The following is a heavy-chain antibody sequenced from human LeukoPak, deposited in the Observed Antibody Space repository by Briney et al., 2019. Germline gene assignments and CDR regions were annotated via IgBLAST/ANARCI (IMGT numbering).Heavy chain of an antibody. V-gene: IGHV4-59*01. J-gene: IGHJ3*02. Sequence: SETLSLTCTVSGGSISSYYWSWIRQPPGKGLEWIGYIYYSGSTNYNPSLKSRVTISVDTSKNQFSLKLSSVTAADTAVYYCARVDYYGSGSRDDDAFDIWGQGTMVTVSS. CDR1: GGSISSYY. CDR3: ARVDYYGSGSRDDDAFDI. CDR2: IYYSGST. D-gene: IGHD3-10*01.